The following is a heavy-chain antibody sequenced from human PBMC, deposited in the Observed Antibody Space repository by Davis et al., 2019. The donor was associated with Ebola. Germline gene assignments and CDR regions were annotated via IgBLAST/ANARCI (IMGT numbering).Heavy chain of an antibody. CDR3: ARRYSGRYSYHYGMDV. D-gene: IGHD1-26*01. Sequence: MPGGSLRLSCTVSGVSMYRSSYYWGWIRQPPGKGLEWIGSIFYSGSTYYNPSLESRLTMSVDTSKNQFSLKLTSVTAADTAIYYCARRYSGRYSYHYGMDVWGKGTTVTVSS. CDR1: GVSMYRSSYY. J-gene: IGHJ6*04. CDR2: IFYSGST. V-gene: IGHV4-39*01.